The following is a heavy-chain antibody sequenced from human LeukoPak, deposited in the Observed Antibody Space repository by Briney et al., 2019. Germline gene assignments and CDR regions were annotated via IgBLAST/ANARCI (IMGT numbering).Heavy chain of an antibody. D-gene: IGHD4-23*01. CDR2: IIPILGIA. CDR1: GGTFSSYA. J-gene: IGHJ4*02. CDR3: ARAATVVTRPFDY. V-gene: IGHV1-69*10. Sequence: ASVTVSCKASGGTFSSYAISWVRQAPGQGLEWMGRIIPILGIANYAQKFQGRVTITADKSTSTAYMELSSLRSEDTAVYYCARAATVVTRPFDYWGQGTLVTVSS.